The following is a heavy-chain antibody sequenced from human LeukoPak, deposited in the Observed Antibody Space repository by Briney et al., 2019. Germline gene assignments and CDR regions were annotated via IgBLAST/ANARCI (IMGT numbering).Heavy chain of an antibody. CDR2: MKPNSGNT. V-gene: IGHV1-8*01. Sequence: ASVKVSCKASGYTFSNYEINWVRQATGQGLEWMGWMKPNSGNTGYAQKFRGRVTMTRNTSIGTAYMELSSLRSEDTAVYYCARVIGSGMFYNYMDVWGKGTTVTVSS. D-gene: IGHD3-10*01. CDR1: GYTFSNYE. CDR3: ARVIGSGMFYNYMDV. J-gene: IGHJ6*03.